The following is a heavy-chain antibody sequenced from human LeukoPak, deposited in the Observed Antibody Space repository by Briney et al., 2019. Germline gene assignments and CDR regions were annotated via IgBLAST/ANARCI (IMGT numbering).Heavy chain of an antibody. CDR2: INPNSGGT. J-gene: IGHJ4*02. D-gene: IGHD3-3*01. V-gene: IGHV1-2*02. CDR3: ARVDDFWSDYPIDY. CDR1: GYTFTGYY. Sequence: ASVKVSCKASGYTFTGYYMHWARQAPGQGLEWMGWINPNSGGTNYAQKFQGRVTMTRDTSISTAYMELSRLRSDDTAVYYCARVDDFWSDYPIDYWGQGTLVTVSS.